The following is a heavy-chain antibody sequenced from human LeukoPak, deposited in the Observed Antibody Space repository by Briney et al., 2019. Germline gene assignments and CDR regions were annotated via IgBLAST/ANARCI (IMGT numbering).Heavy chain of an antibody. CDR2: IHSDGIT. CDR1: GFTVSSNY. J-gene: IGHJ4*02. V-gene: IGHV3-53*01. CDR3: ASTSIIRGYDHDQYY. D-gene: IGHD5-12*01. Sequence: GGSLRLSCAASGFTVSSNYMSWVRQAPGKGLEWVSVIHSDGITYYADSVKGRFTISRDNSINTLYLQMSNLRAEDTAPYYCASTSIIRGYDHDQYYWGQGTLVTVSS.